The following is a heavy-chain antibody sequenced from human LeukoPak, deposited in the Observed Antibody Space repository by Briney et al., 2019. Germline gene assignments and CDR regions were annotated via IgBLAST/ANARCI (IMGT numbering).Heavy chain of an antibody. CDR1: GFTFSSYS. J-gene: IGHJ4*02. D-gene: IGHD3-22*01. CDR2: ISSSSSTI. V-gene: IGHV3-48*04. CDR3: ATFDSSGYYPHFGY. Sequence: GGSLRLSCAASGFTFSSYSMNWVRQAPGKGLEWVSYISSSSSTIYYADSVKGRFTISRDNAKNSLYLQMNSLRTEDTAVYYCATFDSSGYYPHFGYWGQGTLVTVSS.